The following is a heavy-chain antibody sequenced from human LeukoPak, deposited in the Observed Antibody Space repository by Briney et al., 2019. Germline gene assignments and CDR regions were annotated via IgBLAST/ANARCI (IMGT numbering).Heavy chain of an antibody. V-gene: IGHV3-23*01. CDR1: GFTFSSYA. CDR2: ISGSGGST. CDR3: AKNPIPRIAAAGTGSAY. D-gene: IGHD6-13*01. J-gene: IGHJ4*02. Sequence: GGSLRLSCAASGFTFSSYAMSWVRQAPGKGLEWVSAISGSGGSTYYADSVKGRFTISRDNSKNTLYLQMNSLRAEDTAVYYCAKNPIPRIAAAGTGSAYWGQGTLVTVSS.